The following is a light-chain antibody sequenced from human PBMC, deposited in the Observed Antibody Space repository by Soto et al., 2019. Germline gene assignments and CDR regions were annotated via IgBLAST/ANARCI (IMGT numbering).Light chain of an antibody. CDR2: GAS. CDR3: QQCTNLPRT. V-gene: IGKV3-15*01. Sequence: EIVMTQSPVTLSVSPGERATLSCRASQSVSSNLAWYQQKPGQAPRLLIYGASTRATGIPDRFSGSGSGTEFTLTISSLQYEDSAVYYCQQCTNLPRTFGQGTKLEIK. J-gene: IGKJ1*01. CDR1: QSVSSN.